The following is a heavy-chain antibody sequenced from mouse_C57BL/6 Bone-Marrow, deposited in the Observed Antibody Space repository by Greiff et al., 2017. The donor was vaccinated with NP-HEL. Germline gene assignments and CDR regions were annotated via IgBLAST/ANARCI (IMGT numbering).Heavy chain of an antibody. CDR2: IWTGGGT. Sequence: VKLMESGPGLVAPSQSLSITCTVSGFSLTSYAISWVRQPPGKGLEWLGVIWTGGGTNYNSALKSRLSISKDNSKSQVFLKMNSLQTDDTARYYCARKRAYYYGSSPSYWYFDVWGTGTTVTVSS. J-gene: IGHJ1*03. V-gene: IGHV2-9-1*01. D-gene: IGHD1-1*01. CDR1: GFSLTSYA. CDR3: ARKRAYYYGSSPSYWYFDV.